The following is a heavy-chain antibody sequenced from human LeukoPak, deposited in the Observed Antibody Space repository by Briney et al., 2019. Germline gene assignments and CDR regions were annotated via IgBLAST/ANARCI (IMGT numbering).Heavy chain of an antibody. CDR2: MNPNSGNT. J-gene: IGHJ3*02. V-gene: IGHV1-8*01. CDR3: ARAGYYYGSGSYASDI. D-gene: IGHD3-10*01. Sequence: ASVKVSCKASGYTFTSYDINWVRQATGQGLEWMGWMNPNSGNTGYAQKFQGRVTMTRNTSISTAYMELSSLRSEDTAVYYCARAGYYYGSGSYASDIWGQGTMVTVSS. CDR1: GYTFTSYD.